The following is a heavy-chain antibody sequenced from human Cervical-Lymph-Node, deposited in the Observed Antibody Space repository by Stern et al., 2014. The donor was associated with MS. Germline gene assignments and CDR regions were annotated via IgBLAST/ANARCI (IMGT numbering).Heavy chain of an antibody. J-gene: IGHJ4*02. CDR3: ARDTSSPERSDW. Sequence: VPLVESGGGVIQPGGSLRLSCTASGFTVSRDYMTWVRQAPGKGLEWVSLITNVGSTFYTDSVKGRFTISRDDSKNTVYLHMTSLRAEDTAMYCCARDTSSPERSDWWGQGTLVTVSS. V-gene: IGHV3-53*01. CDR2: ITNVGST. D-gene: IGHD2-21*01. CDR1: GFTVSRDY.